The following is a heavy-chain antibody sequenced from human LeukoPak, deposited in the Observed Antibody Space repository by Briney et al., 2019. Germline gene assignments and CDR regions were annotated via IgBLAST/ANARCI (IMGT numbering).Heavy chain of an antibody. Sequence: ETLSLTCTVSGGSISSSSYYWGWIRQPPGKGLEWVANIKQDGSEKYYVDSVKGRFTISRDNAKNSLYLQMNSLRAEDTAVYYCARANFDIVVVVAATPYYFDYWGQGTLVTVSS. CDR3: ARANFDIVVVVAATPYYFDY. D-gene: IGHD2-15*01. J-gene: IGHJ4*02. V-gene: IGHV3-7*01. CDR1: GGSISSSSYY. CDR2: IKQDGSEK.